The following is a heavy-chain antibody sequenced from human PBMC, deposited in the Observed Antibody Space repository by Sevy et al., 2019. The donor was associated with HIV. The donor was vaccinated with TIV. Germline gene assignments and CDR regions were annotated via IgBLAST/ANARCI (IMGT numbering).Heavy chain of an antibody. CDR1: RFTFSSFA. CDR2: VSYDGSKK. D-gene: IGHD4-17*01. V-gene: IGHV3-30*04. J-gene: IGHJ4*02. Sequence: GGSLRLSCAASRFTFSSFAMHWVRQAPGKGLEWVAVVSYDGSKKYYSDSVEGRFTISSDNSKNTLSLQMNSLKPDDTAVYFCAIQNGDYEFAFDYWGQGTLLTVSS. CDR3: AIQNGDYEFAFDY.